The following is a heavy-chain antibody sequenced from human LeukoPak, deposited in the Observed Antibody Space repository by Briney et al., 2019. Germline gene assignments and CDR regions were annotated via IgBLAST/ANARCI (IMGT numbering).Heavy chain of an antibody. V-gene: IGHV3-23*01. CDR3: AKSLSGGGYYFEY. J-gene: IGHJ4*02. Sequence: SGISDSGGSTYYADSVKGRFTISRDNSKNTLYLQMNSLRAEDTAVYYCAKSLSGGGYYFEYWGQGTLVTVSS. D-gene: IGHD3-10*01. CDR2: ISDSGGST.